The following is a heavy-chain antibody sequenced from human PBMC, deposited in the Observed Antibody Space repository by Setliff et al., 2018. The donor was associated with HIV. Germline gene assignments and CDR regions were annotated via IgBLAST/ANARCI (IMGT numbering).Heavy chain of an antibody. CDR3: ARPLLRTNAVYGILGNWFDS. CDR2: IKGDGSEK. D-gene: IGHD2-8*01. Sequence: AGGSLRLSCAASGFTLSNYWMNWVRQAPGKGLEWVANIKGDGSEKNYVDSVRGRFTISRDNAKNSLFLQMNSLTVEDAAVYYCARPLLRTNAVYGILGNWFDSWGRGTLVTVSS. CDR1: GFTLSNYW. J-gene: IGHJ5*01. V-gene: IGHV3-7*03.